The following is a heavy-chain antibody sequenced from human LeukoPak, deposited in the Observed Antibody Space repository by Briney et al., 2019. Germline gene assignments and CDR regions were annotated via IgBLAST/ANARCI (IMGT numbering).Heavy chain of an antibody. CDR2: ISTTGDTI. D-gene: IGHD3-22*01. V-gene: IGHV3-11*01. J-gene: IGHJ4*02. CDR3: ARISGSFYDYFDY. CDR1: GFSFSAHY. Sequence: KPGGSLRLSCAVSGFSFSAHYMSWIRQAPGKGLEWISYISTTGDTIYYADSVKGRFTISRDNAKNSLYLQMHSLRAGDTAVYYCARISGSFYDYFDYWGQGALVSVSS.